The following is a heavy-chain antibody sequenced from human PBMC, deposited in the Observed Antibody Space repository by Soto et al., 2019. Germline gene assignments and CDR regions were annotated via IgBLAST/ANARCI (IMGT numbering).Heavy chain of an antibody. V-gene: IGHV1-2*02. D-gene: IGHD6-13*01. Sequence: GSSLKVCCKASGYTFTGYYMHWVRQAPGQGLEWMGWINPNSGGTNYAQKFQGRVTMTRDTSISTAYMELSRLRSDDTAVYYCARYIAAAGTGRLDPWGQGTMVTVS. CDR2: INPNSGGT. J-gene: IGHJ5*02. CDR3: ARYIAAAGTGRLDP. CDR1: GYTFTGYY.